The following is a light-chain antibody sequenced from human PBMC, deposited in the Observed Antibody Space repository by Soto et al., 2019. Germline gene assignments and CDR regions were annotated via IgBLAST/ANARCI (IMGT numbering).Light chain of an antibody. Sequence: QSALTQPPSASGSPGQSVTISYTGTSSDVGGYDYVSWYQQRPGKAPKLLIHEVTKRPSGVPDRFSGSKSGNTASLTVSGLQAEDEADYYCSSYAGSSNVFGTGTKVTVL. CDR1: SSDVGGYDY. J-gene: IGLJ1*01. V-gene: IGLV2-8*01. CDR3: SSYAGSSNV. CDR2: EVT.